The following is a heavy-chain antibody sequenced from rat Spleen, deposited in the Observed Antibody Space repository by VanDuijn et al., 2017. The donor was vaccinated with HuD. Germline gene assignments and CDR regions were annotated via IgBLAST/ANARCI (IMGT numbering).Heavy chain of an antibody. V-gene: IGHV2-6*01. Sequence: QVQLKESGPGLVQPSQTLSLTCTVSGLSLTSNSVSWVRQPPGKGLEWIAAISGGGSTYYNSVLKSRLSISRDTSKSQVFLKMNSLQTEDTAIYFCTRDPITTRDYFDYWGQGVMVTVSS. CDR3: TRDPITTRDYFDY. J-gene: IGHJ2*01. CDR1: GLSLTSNS. CDR2: ISGGGST. D-gene: IGHD1-1*01.